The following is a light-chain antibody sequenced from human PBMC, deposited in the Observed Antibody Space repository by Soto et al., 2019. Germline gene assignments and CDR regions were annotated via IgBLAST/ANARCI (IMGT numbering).Light chain of an antibody. V-gene: IGLV2-14*01. CDR2: DVS. J-gene: IGLJ1*01. CDR3: SSYTSSSPYV. Sequence: QCVLTQPASVSGSPGQSITISCTGTSSDVGGYNYVSWYQQHPGKAPKLMIYDVSNRPSGVSNRFSGSKSSDTASLTISGLQAEDEADYYCSSYTSSSPYVFGTGTKVTVL. CDR1: SSDVGGYNY.